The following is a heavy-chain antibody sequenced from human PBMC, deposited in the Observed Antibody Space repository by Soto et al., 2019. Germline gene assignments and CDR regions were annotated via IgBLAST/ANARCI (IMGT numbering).Heavy chain of an antibody. Sequence: GESLKISCQCSGYTFSNFWIGWERQLPGKVLEWMGIIYPGDHETRYSPSFHGKVTISADKSINTAYLQWNSLEASDTAFYFCARSPRSSPYFDYWGQGXLVTVYS. J-gene: IGHJ4*02. D-gene: IGHD6-13*01. CDR3: ARSPRSSPYFDY. V-gene: IGHV5-51*01. CDR1: GYTFSNFW. CDR2: IYPGDHET.